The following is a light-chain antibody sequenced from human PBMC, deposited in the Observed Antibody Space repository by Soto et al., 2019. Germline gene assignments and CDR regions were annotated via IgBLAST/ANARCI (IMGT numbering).Light chain of an antibody. J-gene: IGLJ1*01. CDR3: GTWDSSLTTYV. CDR2: ENN. Sequence: QSVLTQPPSVSAAPGQKVTISCSGSSSDIGRNYVSWYQHLPGTAPELLIYENNKRPSGIPDRLSGSKSGSSATLGITGLQTGDEADYYCGTWDSSLTTYVFGPGTKVTVL. V-gene: IGLV1-51*02. CDR1: SSDIGRNY.